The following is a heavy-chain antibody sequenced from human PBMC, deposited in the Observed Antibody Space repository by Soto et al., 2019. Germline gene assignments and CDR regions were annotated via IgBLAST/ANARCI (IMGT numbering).Heavy chain of an antibody. CDR1: GFTVSSNY. CDR3: ARSSDPQPFYKRVHPNEYFQH. V-gene: IGHV3-53*01. D-gene: IGHD1-1*01. Sequence: TGGSLRLSCAASGFTVSSNYMSWVRQAPGKGLEWVSVIYSGGSTYYADSVKGRFTISRDNSKNTLYLQMNSLRAEDTAVYYCARSSDPQPFYKRVHPNEYFQHWGQGTLVTVSS. J-gene: IGHJ1*01. CDR2: IYSGGST.